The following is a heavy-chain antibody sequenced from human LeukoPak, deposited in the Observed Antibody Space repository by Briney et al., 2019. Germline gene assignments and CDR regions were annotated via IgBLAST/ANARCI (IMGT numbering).Heavy chain of an antibody. V-gene: IGHV4-39*01. CDR1: GGSISSSGYY. CDR3: ARLHYYGSGSYPVTGNWFDP. J-gene: IGHJ5*02. D-gene: IGHD3-10*01. CDR2: IYYSGIT. Sequence: SETLSLTCTVSGGSISSSGYYWGWIRQSPGEGLEWVGNIYYSGITYYNPSLKSRVTISVDTSKKQFSLNLSSVTAADTAVYYCARLHYYGSGSYPVTGNWFDPWGQGTLVTVSS.